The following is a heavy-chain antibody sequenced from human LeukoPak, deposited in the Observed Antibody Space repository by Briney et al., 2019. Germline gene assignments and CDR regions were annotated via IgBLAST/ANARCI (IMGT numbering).Heavy chain of an antibody. CDR2: IIPILGIA. CDR1: GGTFSSYA. V-gene: IGHV1-69*04. J-gene: IGHJ6*02. D-gene: IGHD1-7*01. Sequence: ASVKVSCKASGGTFSSYAISWVRQAPGQGLEWMGRIIPILGIANYAQKFQGRVTITADKSTSTAYMELSSLRSEDTAVYYCARSITGTTYYYYGMDVWGQGTTVTVSS. CDR3: ARSITGTTYYYYGMDV.